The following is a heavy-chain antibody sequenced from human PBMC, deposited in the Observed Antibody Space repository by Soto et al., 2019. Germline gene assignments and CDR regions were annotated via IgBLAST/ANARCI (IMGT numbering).Heavy chain of an antibody. CDR3: AREGLAAPYYYYGMDV. Sequence: PSETLSLTCTVSGGSISSGDYYWSWIRQPPGKGLEWIGYIYYSGSTYYNPSLKSRVTISVDTSKNQFSLKLSSVTAADTAVYYCAREGLAAPYYYYGMDVWGQGTTVTVS. D-gene: IGHD2-21*01. J-gene: IGHJ6*02. CDR1: GGSISSGDYY. CDR2: IYYSGST. V-gene: IGHV4-30-4*01.